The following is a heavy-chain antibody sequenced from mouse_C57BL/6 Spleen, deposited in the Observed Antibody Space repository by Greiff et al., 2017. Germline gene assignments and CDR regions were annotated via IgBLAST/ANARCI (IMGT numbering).Heavy chain of an antibody. J-gene: IGHJ1*03. D-gene: IGHD2-1*01. CDR2: INPNNGGT. CDR3: ARAYGNYEGYWYFDV. CDR1: GYTFTDYN. Sequence: EVKLMESGPELVKPGASVKIPCKASGYTFTDYNMDWVKQSHGKSLEWIGDINPNNGGTIYNQKFKGKATLTVDKSSSTAYMELRSLTSEDTAVYYCARAYGNYEGYWYFDVWGTGTTVTVSS. V-gene: IGHV1-18*01.